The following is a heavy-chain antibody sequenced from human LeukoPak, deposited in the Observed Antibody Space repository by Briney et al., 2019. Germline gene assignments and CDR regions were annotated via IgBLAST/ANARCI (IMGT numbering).Heavy chain of an antibody. V-gene: IGHV4-59*08. CDR3: ARHWETSSWYVDY. J-gene: IGHJ4*02. CDR1: GGSISNYY. CDR2: IYYSGST. D-gene: IGHD6-13*01. Sequence: SETLSLTCTVSGGSISNYYWSWIRQPPGKGLEWIGYIYYSGSTNHNPSLKSRVTISVDTSKNQLSLKLSSVTAADTAVYYCARHWETSSWYVDYWGQGTLVTVSS.